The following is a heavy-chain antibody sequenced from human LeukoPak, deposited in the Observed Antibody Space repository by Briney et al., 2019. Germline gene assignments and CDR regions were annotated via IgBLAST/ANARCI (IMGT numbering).Heavy chain of an antibody. CDR1: GYTFTGYY. D-gene: IGHD6-13*01. Sequence: GASVKVSCKASGYTFTGYYKHWVRQAPGQGLEWMGWINPNSGGTNYAQKFQGRVTMTRDTSISTAYMELSRLRSDDTAVYYCARLPSPYSSSWTDYWGQGTLVTVSS. CDR2: INPNSGGT. V-gene: IGHV1-2*02. J-gene: IGHJ4*02. CDR3: ARLPSPYSSSWTDY.